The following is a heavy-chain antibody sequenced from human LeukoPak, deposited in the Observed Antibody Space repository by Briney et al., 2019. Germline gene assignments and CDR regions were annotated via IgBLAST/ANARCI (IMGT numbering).Heavy chain of an antibody. CDR2: IYYSGST. Sequence: SETLSLTCTVSGGSISSSSYYWGWIRQPPGKGLEWIGSIYYSGSTYYNPSLKSRVTISVDTSKNQFSLKLSSVTAADTAVYYCARRAVRGVKRYNWFDPWGQGTLVTVSS. V-gene: IGHV4-39*01. CDR3: ARRAVRGVKRYNWFDP. J-gene: IGHJ5*02. D-gene: IGHD3-10*01. CDR1: GGSISSSSYY.